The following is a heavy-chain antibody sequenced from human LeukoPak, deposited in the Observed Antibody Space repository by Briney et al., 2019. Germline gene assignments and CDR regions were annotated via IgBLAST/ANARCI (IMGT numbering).Heavy chain of an antibody. V-gene: IGHV1-46*01. D-gene: IGHD2-15*01. CDR3: ARGISCSGGSCRYFDY. Sequence: ASVKVSCKASGYTFTNYYMHWVRQAPGQGLEWMGLINPSAGSTNYAQNFQGRVTMTRDTSTSTVYMELSSLRPEDTAVYYCARGISCSGGSCRYFDYWGQGPLVTVSS. J-gene: IGHJ4*02. CDR2: INPSAGST. CDR1: GYTFTNYY.